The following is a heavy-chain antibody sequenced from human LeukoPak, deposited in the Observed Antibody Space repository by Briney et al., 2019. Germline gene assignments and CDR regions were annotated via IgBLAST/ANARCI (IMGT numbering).Heavy chain of an antibody. D-gene: IGHD1-26*01. CDR1: GFTLSSYA. V-gene: IGHV3-64*01. CDR3: ARGQSRWELLNPPDY. CDR2: ISSNGGST. Sequence: GGSLRLSCAASGFTLSSYAMHWVRQAPGKGLEYASAISSNGGSTYYANSVKGRFTISRDNSKNTLYLQMGSLRAEDMAVYYCARGQSRWELLNPPDYWGQGTLVTVSS. J-gene: IGHJ4*02.